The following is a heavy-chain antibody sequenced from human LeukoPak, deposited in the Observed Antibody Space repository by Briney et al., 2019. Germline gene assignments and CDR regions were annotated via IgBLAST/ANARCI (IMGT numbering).Heavy chain of an antibody. CDR1: GGTFSSYA. Sequence: SVKVSCKASGGTFSSYAISWVRQAPGQGLEWMGGVIPIFGTANYAQKFQGRVTITADESTSTAYMELSSLRSEDTAVYYCARAGIGVGNFDYWGQGTLVTVSS. CDR3: ARAGIGVGNFDY. J-gene: IGHJ4*02. CDR2: VIPIFGTA. D-gene: IGHD6-19*01. V-gene: IGHV1-69*13.